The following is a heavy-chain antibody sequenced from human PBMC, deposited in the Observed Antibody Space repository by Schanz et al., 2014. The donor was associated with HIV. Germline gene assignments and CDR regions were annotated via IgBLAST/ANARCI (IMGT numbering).Heavy chain of an antibody. CDR2: ISWNSGSI. CDR1: GFIFADYA. V-gene: IGHV3-9*01. Sequence: VQLVESGGGVVQPGRSLRLSCAASGFIFADYAMHWVRQAPGKGLEWVSTISWNSGSIGYADSVKGRFTISRDNAKNSLYLHINSLRVEDTALYYCAKGPYGGNSYYFEYWGQGTLVTVSS. CDR3: AKGPYGGNSYYFEY. D-gene: IGHD2-21*02. J-gene: IGHJ4*02.